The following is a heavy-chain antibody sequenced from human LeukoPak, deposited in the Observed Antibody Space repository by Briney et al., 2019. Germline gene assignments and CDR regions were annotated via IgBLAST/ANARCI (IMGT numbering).Heavy chain of an antibody. J-gene: IGHJ4*02. V-gene: IGHV3-9*01. CDR3: AKDGGYSYGILDY. CDR2: ISWNSGSI. D-gene: IGHD5-18*01. Sequence: GGSLRLSCAASGFTFDDYAMHWVRQAPGKGLEWVSSISWNSGSIGYADSVKGRFTISRDNAKNSLYLQMNSLRAEDTALYYCAKDGGYSYGILDYWGQGTLVTVSS. CDR1: GFTFDDYA.